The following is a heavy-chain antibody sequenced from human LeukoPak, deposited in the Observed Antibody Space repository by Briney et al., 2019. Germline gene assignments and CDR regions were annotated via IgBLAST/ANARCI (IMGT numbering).Heavy chain of an antibody. V-gene: IGHV4-39*01. J-gene: IGHJ5*02. CDR2: IYYSGST. CDR3: AGIVVVTATDFWFDP. CDR1: GGSFSGYY. D-gene: IGHD2-21*02. Sequence: SETLSLTCAVYGGSFSGYYLGWIRQPPGKGLEWIGSIYYSGSTYYNPSLKSRVTISVDTSKNQFSLKLSSVTAADTAVYYCAGIVVVTATDFWFDPWGQGTLVTVSS.